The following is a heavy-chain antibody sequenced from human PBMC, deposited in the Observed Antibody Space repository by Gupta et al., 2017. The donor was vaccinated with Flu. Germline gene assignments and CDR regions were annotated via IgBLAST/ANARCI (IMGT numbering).Heavy chain of an antibody. D-gene: IGHD2-2*01. Sequence: RQPPGKGLEWIGEINHSGSTNYNPSLKSRVTISVDTSKNQFSLKLSSVTAADTAVYYCARGGLEVVPAANKPYYYYYMDVWGKGTTVTVSS. CDR3: ARGGLEVVPAANKPYYYYYMDV. CDR2: INHSGST. V-gene: IGHV4-34*01. J-gene: IGHJ6*03.